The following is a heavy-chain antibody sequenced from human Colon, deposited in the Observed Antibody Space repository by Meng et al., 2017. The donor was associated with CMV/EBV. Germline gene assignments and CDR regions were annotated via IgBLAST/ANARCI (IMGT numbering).Heavy chain of an antibody. Sequence: TPSGSTFTAYIIHWVRQAPGPGLEWMGRINPKSGDTRYAPNFQGRATLTRDTSITTAYMELTGLTSNDTAIYYCAKDWSGGSCFDYWGQGTLVTVSS. CDR2: INPKSGDT. V-gene: IGHV1-2*06. CDR3: AKDWSGGSCFDY. CDR1: GSTFTAYI. J-gene: IGHJ4*02. D-gene: IGHD2-15*01.